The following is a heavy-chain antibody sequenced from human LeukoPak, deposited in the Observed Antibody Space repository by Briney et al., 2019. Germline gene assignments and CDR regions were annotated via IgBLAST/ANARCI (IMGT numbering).Heavy chain of an antibody. Sequence: GGSLRLSCAASGFTFSSYWMSWVRQAPGKGLEWVANIKQDGSEKYYVDSVKGRFTISRDNAKNSLYLQMNSLRAEDTAVYYSARAIMDRGVIFPWYYYGTDVWGQGTTVTVSS. CDR2: IKQDGSEK. CDR1: GFTFSSYW. J-gene: IGHJ6*02. CDR3: ARAIMDRGVIFPWYYYGTDV. V-gene: IGHV3-7*04. D-gene: IGHD3-10*01.